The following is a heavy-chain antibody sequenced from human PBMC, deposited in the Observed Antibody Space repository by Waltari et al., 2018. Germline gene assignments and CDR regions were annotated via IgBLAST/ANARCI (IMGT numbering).Heavy chain of an antibody. CDR2: INWDAVSP. V-gene: IGHV3-43D*04. CDR1: GFTFDDYA. J-gene: IGHJ4*02. D-gene: IGHD1-1*01. CDR3: AKASRRGVALDDYFDY. Sequence: EVQLVESGGGLVQPGGSLRLSCAASGFTFDDYAMHWVRHAPGNALEWVALINWDAVSPFYAAAVRGRFTISRDNSKNTLYLQMNSRRPEDTAMYYCAKASRRGVALDDYFDYWGQGTLVTVSS.